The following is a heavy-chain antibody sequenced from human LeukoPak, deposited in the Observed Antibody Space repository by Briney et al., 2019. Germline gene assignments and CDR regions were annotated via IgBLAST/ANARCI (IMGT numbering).Heavy chain of an antibody. J-gene: IGHJ5*02. V-gene: IGHV3-21*01. CDR2: ISSSSSYI. CDR3: ARADSYYGSGSYPGT. D-gene: IGHD3-10*01. Sequence: GGSLRLSCAASGFTFSSYSMNWVRQAPGKGLEWVSSISSSSSYIYYADSVKGRFTISRDNAKNSLYLQMNSLRAEDTAVYYCARADSYYGSGSYPGTWGLGTLVTVSS. CDR1: GFTFSSYS.